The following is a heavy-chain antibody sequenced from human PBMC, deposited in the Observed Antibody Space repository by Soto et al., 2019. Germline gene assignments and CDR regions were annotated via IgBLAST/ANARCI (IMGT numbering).Heavy chain of an antibody. V-gene: IGHV5-51*01. CDR1: GYSFTSYW. Sequence: GEALQISCKGSGYSFTSYWIGWVRQMPGKGLEWMGIIYPGDSDTRYSPSFQGQVTISADKSISTAYLQWSSLKASDTAMYYCARRKSSSSGYYYYGMDVWGQGTTVTVSS. CDR2: IYPGDSDT. D-gene: IGHD6-6*01. CDR3: ARRKSSSSGYYYYGMDV. J-gene: IGHJ6*02.